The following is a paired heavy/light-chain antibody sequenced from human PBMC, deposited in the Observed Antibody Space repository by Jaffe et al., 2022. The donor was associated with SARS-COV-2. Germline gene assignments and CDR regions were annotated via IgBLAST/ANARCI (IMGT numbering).Light chain of an antibody. J-gene: IGKJ2*01. CDR2: KIS. V-gene: IGKV2-30*01. CDR1: QSLVYSDGNTY. Sequence: DVVLTQSPLSLPVTLGQPASISCRSSQSLVYSDGNTYLHWFQQRPGQSPRRLIYKISNRDSGVPDRFSGSGSGTDFTLKISRVEAEDIGVYYCMQSTHWPGTFGQGTKLEIK. CDR3: MQSTHWPGT.
Heavy chain of an antibody. J-gene: IGHJ5*02. V-gene: IGHV3-21*02. CDR3: AREGKTTRSPSS. CDR2: IGSSGNDI. Sequence: EVRLVESGGGLAKPGGSLRLSCAASGFSFSTRSMNWVRQAPGEGLEWVSFIGSSGNDIYYADSVRGRFTVSRDNAKNSLFLQINSLRAEDTAVYYCAREGKTTRSPSSWGQGTLVIVSS. CDR1: GFSFSTRS. D-gene: IGHD2-15*01.